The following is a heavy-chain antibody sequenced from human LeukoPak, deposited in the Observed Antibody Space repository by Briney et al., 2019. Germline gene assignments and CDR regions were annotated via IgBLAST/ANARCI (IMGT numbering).Heavy chain of an antibody. J-gene: IGHJ4*02. CDR1: GYTFTSYG. V-gene: IGHV1-18*01. CDR3: AREGGYATDAPEDNFDY. Sequence: ASVKVSCKASGYTFTSYGISLVRQAPGQGLEWMGWISAYNGNTNYAQKLQGRVTMTTDTSTSTAYMELRSLRSDDTAVYYCAREGGYATDAPEDNFDYWGQGTLVTVSS. D-gene: IGHD5-12*01. CDR2: ISAYNGNT.